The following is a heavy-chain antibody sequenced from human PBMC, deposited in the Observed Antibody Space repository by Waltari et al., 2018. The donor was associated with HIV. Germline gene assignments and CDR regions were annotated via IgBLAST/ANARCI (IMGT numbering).Heavy chain of an antibody. J-gene: IGHJ4*02. D-gene: IGHD6-25*01. CDR3: ARGAASFDL. V-gene: IGHV3-7*01. CDR1: EFTFSDYW. Sequence: EVYLVESGGGLVQPGESLTLSCAASEFTFSDYWMTWVRQGPGKGLEWVANINQDGTEEFDVDSVKGRFTIYRDNARNSLYLEMTNLRADDTAVYYCARGAASFDLWGQGTLVTVSS. CDR2: INQDGTEE.